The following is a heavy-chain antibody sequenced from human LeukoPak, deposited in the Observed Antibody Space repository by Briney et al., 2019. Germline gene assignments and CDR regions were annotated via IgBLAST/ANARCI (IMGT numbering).Heavy chain of an antibody. CDR1: GFTFRSYG. J-gene: IGHJ4*02. Sequence: SGGSLRLSCAASGFTFRSYGMHWVRQAPGKGLEWVAVISYDGSNKDYADSVKGRFTISRDKSKNTLYLQMNSLRAEDTAVYHCAKDLWHPRYYFDYWGQGTVVTVSS. D-gene: IGHD2-21*01. V-gene: IGHV3-30*18. CDR3: AKDLWHPRYYFDY. CDR2: ISYDGSNK.